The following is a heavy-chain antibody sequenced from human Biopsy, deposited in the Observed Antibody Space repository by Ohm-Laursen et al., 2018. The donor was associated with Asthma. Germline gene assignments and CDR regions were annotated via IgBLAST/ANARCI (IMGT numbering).Heavy chain of an antibody. V-gene: IGHV1-69*13. D-gene: IGHD2-2*01. CDR1: GGTFNTYV. CDR3: ARKAGSCISRTCYSLDF. Sequence: ASVKVSCKPLGGTFNTYVIGWVRQAPGRGLEWMGGINSVFGTTTYPQKFQDRVTITADDSTSTVYMELSSLRSEDTAVYYCARKAGSCISRTCYSLDFWGQGTLVTVSS. CDR2: INSVFGTT. J-gene: IGHJ4*02.